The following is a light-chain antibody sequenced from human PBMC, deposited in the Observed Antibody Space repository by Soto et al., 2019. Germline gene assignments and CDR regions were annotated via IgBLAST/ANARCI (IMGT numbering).Light chain of an antibody. CDR1: RSGNKV. CDR3: QEYGNSPIT. V-gene: IGKV3-20*01. J-gene: IGKJ5*01. Sequence: IXXTQARIDLSVSXRALETSRCRATRSGNKVVAWYQKKPGQAPRTXXSDASNRDTGIQERFSGSGSGTDFTLTINSLAPQDFEVYYCQEYGNSPITFGDGTRLDI. CDR2: DAS.